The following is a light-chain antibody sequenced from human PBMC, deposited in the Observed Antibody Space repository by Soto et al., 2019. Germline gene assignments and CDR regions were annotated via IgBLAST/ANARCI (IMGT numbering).Light chain of an antibody. CDR3: QQRTDRPPWT. J-gene: IGKJ1*01. CDR2: DAS. CDR1: QSIGLA. V-gene: IGKV3-11*01. Sequence: RDSQSIGLAIAWYQHKPGQAPRLLIFDASQRATGIPARFSVSACRTRHTIYICSLGLEDFPLYQSQQRTDRPPWTCGQGTKVDIK.